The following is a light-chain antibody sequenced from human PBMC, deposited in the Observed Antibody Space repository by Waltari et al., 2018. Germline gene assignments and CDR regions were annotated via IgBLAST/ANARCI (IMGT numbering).Light chain of an antibody. V-gene: IGKV1-39*01. CDR1: QNVHNY. Sequence: DIQMTQSPSPLSASVGDRVTITCRASQNVHNYLNWYQQKPGKAPNLLIYKASTLQSGVPSRFSGSGSGTFYTLTINSLQSEDVATYYCQHGFGTPLTFGGGTKVEI. CDR3: QHGFGTPLT. J-gene: IGKJ4*01. CDR2: KAS.